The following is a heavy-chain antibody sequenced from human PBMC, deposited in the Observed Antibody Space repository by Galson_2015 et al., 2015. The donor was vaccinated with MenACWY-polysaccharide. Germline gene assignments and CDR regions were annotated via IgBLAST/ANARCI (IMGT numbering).Heavy chain of an antibody. CDR1: GFTFSSYA. CDR2: ISNSGGST. D-gene: IGHD1-26*01. CDR3: AKDKGGGSYWGNTKIVY. J-gene: IGHJ4*02. V-gene: IGHV3-23*01. Sequence: SLRLSCAASGFTFSSYAMNWVRQAPGKGLEWVSAISNSGGSTYYADSVKGRFTISRDNSKNTLFLQMNSLRAEDTAVYYCAKDKGGGSYWGNTKIVYWGQGTLVTVSS.